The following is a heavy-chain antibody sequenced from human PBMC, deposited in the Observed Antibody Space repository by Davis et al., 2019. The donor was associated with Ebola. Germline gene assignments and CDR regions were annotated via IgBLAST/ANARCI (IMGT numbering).Heavy chain of an antibody. D-gene: IGHD3-16*01. CDR1: GGGLRTLA. CDR2: IIPMFGTA. V-gene: IGHV1-69*13. J-gene: IGHJ3*02. CDR3: ARDNLYTTPSTGIGCAFDM. Sequence: SVKVSRKAPGGGLRTLAVSWVRQAPGQGLEWMGTIIPMFGTANCPQTLQGKVTISADESTSTVYLELSSLRSDDTAVYYCARDNLYTTPSTGIGCAFDMWGQGTMVTVFS.